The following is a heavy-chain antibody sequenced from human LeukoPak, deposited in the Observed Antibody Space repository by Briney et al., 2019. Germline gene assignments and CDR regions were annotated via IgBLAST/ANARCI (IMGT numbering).Heavy chain of an antibody. CDR3: ASGPYDYVWGSYRVWLNDY. Sequence: PGGSLRLSCAASGFTFSDYYMSWIRQAPGKGLEWVSYISSSGSTIYYADSVKGRFTISRDNAKNSLYLQMNSLRAEDTAVYYCASGPYDYVWGSYRVWLNDYWGQGTLVTVSS. J-gene: IGHJ4*02. D-gene: IGHD3-16*02. CDR2: ISSSGSTI. CDR1: GFTFSDYY. V-gene: IGHV3-11*01.